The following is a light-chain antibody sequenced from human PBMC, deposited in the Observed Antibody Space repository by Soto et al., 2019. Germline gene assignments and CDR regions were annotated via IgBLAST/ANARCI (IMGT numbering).Light chain of an antibody. CDR1: SSDVGSYNL. V-gene: IGLV2-23*02. J-gene: IGLJ1*01. CDR2: EVS. CDR3: CSYAGSSTYV. Sequence: QSALTQPASVSGSPGQSITISCTGTSSDVGSYNLVSWYQQHPGKAPKLMIYEVSKRPSGVSNRFSGSKSGNTASLTISGIKAEDEADYYCCSYAGSSTYVFGTGTKVTVL.